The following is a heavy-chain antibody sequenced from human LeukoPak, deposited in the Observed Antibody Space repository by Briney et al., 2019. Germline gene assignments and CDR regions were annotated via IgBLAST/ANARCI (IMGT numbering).Heavy chain of an antibody. CDR3: ARDPGSPPDDTHYFDY. V-gene: IGHV3-7*01. CDR1: GFTFSSYA. J-gene: IGHJ4*02. Sequence: GGSLRLSCAASGFTFSSYAMSWVRQAPGKGLEWVANIKQDGSEKYYVDSVKGRFTISRDNAKNSLYLQMNSLRAEDTAVYYCARDPGSPPDDTHYFDYWGQGTLVTVSS. D-gene: IGHD2-15*01. CDR2: IKQDGSEK.